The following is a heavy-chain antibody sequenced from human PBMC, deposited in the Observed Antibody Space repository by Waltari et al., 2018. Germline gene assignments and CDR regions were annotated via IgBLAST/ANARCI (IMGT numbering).Heavy chain of an antibody. J-gene: IGHJ4*02. Sequence: EVQLVESGGGLVQPGGSLRLSCAASGFTFSSYSMNWVRQAPGKGLEWVSYISRSSSTIYYADSVKGRFTISRDNAKNSLYLQMNSLRAEDMAVYYCARTNYVWGSWDYWGQGTLVTVSS. CDR2: ISRSSSTI. D-gene: IGHD3-16*01. CDR3: ARTNYVWGSWDY. CDR1: GFTFSSYS. V-gene: IGHV3-48*01.